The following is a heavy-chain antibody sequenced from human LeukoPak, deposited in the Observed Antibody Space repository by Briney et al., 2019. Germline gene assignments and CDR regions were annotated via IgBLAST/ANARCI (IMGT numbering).Heavy chain of an antibody. J-gene: IGHJ6*03. V-gene: IGHV3-74*01. CDR2: INSDGSST. CDR3: ARGEGGLWFGELLTMRYYYMDV. CDR1: GFTFSSYW. D-gene: IGHD3-10*01. Sequence: GGSLRLSCAASGFTFSSYWMHWVRQAPGKGLVWVSRINSDGSSTNYADSVKGRFTISRDNAKNTLYLQMNSLRAEDTAVYYCARGEGGLWFGELLTMRYYYMDVWGKGTTVTISS.